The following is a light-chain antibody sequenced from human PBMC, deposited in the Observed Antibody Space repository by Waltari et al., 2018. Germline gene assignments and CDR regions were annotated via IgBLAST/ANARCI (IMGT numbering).Light chain of an antibody. V-gene: IGLV3-10*01. CDR1: ALPRQY. CDR2: EDS. J-gene: IGLJ2*01. Sequence: SYELTQPPSVSVSPGQTARITCSGDALPRQYAYWYQQKSGHAPIPVIHEDSNRPSGIPERFSGSSSGTMATLTVTGAQVEDEADYYCYSTDISGTERVFGGGTKLTVL. CDR3: YSTDISGTERV.